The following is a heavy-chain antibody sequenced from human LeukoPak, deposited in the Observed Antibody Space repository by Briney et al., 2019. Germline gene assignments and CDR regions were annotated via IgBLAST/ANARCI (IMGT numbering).Heavy chain of an antibody. Sequence: SETLSLTCTVSGGSISSYYWSWIRQPPGKGLEWIGYIYYSGSTNYNPPLKSRVTISVDTSKNQFSLKLSSVTAADTAVYYCARADYYDSSGYPFDYWGQGTLVTVSS. CDR2: IYYSGST. CDR3: ARADYYDSSGYPFDY. D-gene: IGHD3-22*01. V-gene: IGHV4-59*01. J-gene: IGHJ4*02. CDR1: GGSISSYY.